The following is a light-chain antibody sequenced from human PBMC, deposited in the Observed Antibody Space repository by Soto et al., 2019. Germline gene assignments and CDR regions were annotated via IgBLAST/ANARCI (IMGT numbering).Light chain of an antibody. V-gene: IGKV3D-15*01. J-gene: IGKJ4*01. CDR3: HQYDNCPLT. CDR1: QSVDSN. CDR2: GAS. Sequence: EIVMTQSPATLSVSPGERATLSCRASQSVDSNLAWYQQKPGQAPRLLIFGASTRATGIPARFSGSGSGTDFTLTISSLQSEDFGVYFCHQYDNCPLTFGGGTKVEIK.